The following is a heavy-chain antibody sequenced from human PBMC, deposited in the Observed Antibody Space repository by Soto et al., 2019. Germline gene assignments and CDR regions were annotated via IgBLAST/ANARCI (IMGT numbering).Heavy chain of an antibody. D-gene: IGHD3-3*01. CDR3: ARDLYDFWSGPRPHLDY. J-gene: IGHJ4*02. V-gene: IGHV3-7*03. CDR2: IKQDGSEK. Sequence: PGGSLRLSCAASGFTFSSYWMSWVRQAPGKGLEWVANIKQDGSEKYYVDSVKGRFTISRDNAKNSLYLQMNSLRAEDTAVYYCARDLYDFWSGPRPHLDYWGQGTLVTVSS. CDR1: GFTFSSYW.